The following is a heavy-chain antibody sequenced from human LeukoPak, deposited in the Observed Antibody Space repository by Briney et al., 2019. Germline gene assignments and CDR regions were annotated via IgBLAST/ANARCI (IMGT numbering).Heavy chain of an antibody. Sequence: VASAKVSCKASGYTFTGYYMHWVRQAPGQGLEWMGRIIPIFGTANYAQKFQGRVTITTDESTSTAYMELSSLRSEDTAVYYCAREYSGSYPYYFDYWGQGTLVTVSS. CDR3: AREYSGSYPYYFDY. CDR2: IIPIFGTA. J-gene: IGHJ4*02. CDR1: GYTFTGYY. V-gene: IGHV1-69*05. D-gene: IGHD1-26*01.